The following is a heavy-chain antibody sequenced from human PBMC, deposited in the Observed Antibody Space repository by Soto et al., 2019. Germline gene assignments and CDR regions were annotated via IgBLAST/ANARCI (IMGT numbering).Heavy chain of an antibody. CDR1: GFTFSGYS. J-gene: IGHJ4*02. D-gene: IGHD6-13*01. CDR2: ISSGSTTI. CDR3: ARGYSSFDY. V-gene: IGHV3-48*01. Sequence: EVQLVESGGGLVQPGGSLRLFCAASGFTFSGYSIHWVRQAPGKGLEWVSYISSGSTTIYYADSVRGRFTISRDNAKNSLYLQMNSLRAEDTAVYYCARGYSSFDYWGQGTLVTVSS.